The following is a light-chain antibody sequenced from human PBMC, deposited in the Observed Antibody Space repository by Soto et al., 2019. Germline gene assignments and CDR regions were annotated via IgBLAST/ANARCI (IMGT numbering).Light chain of an antibody. CDR1: QDIGTW. Sequence: DIQMTQSPSSVSASVGDRVTITCRASQDIGTWLAWYQQKPGRAPKLLIYAASSVQSGVPSRFSGSGSGTEFTLTISSLQPDDFATYYCQQYNSYSFGQGTKVDIK. CDR3: QQYNSYS. J-gene: IGKJ1*01. CDR2: AAS. V-gene: IGKV1D-16*01.